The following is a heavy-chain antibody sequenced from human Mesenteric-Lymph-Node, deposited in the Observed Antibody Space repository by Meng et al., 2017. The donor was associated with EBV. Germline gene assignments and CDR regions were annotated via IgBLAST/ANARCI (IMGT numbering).Heavy chain of an antibody. CDR1: GGSFSGFY. CDR2: INHRRDT. D-gene: IGHD3-10*01. CDR3: GGGYISGVPDFDY. V-gene: IGHV4-34*02. Sequence: QVPQLPWAAGCLNPSGALSLTCAVSGGSFSGFYWSWIRQSPGKGLEWIGEINHRRDTNYHPSLKSRVTISLDASKNQFSLKLTSVTAADTAVYYCGGGYISGVPDFDYWGQGTLVTVSS. J-gene: IGHJ4*02.